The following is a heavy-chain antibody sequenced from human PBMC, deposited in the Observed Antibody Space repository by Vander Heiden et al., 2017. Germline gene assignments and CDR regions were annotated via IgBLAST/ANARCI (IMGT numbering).Heavy chain of an antibody. J-gene: IGHJ2*01. CDR3: ARERWSGRRGTEYFDL. Sequence: EVKLLESGGGLVQPGGSLRLSWAASGFSFNTYAMDWVRQAPGKGLEFVSAISRGGDNTFYANSVKGRFAISRDNSRNTLYLQMGSLRTEDMGVYYCARERWSGRRGTEYFDLWGRGTLVTVSS. CDR1: GFSFNTYA. V-gene: IGHV3-64*01. CDR2: ISRGGDNT. D-gene: IGHD3-3*01.